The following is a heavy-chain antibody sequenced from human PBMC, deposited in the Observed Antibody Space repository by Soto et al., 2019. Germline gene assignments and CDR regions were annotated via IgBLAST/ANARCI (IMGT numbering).Heavy chain of an antibody. D-gene: IGHD3-10*01. J-gene: IGHJ6*02. Sequence: EVQLVESGGGLVQPGGSLRLSCVDSGFTFSSYWMSWVRQAPVKGLEWVGNIKQDGSEENYVDSVKGRFTISRDNAKNSMDLQMNSLRAEDTAVYYCARIASSGRGGDVWGQGTTVVVSS. CDR1: GFTFSSYW. V-gene: IGHV3-7*01. CDR3: ARIASSGRGGDV. CDR2: IKQDGSEE.